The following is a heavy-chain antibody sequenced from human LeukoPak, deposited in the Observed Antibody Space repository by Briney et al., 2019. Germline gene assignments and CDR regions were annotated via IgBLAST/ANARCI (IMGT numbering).Heavy chain of an antibody. D-gene: IGHD6-13*01. CDR2: IIPIFGTA. CDR3: ARAEQQLVLGEYYFDY. Sequence: ASVKVSCKASGGTFSSYAISWVRQAPGQGLEWMGGIIPIFGTANYAQKFQGRVTITTDESTSTAYMELSSLRSEDTAVYYCARAEQQLVLGEYYFDYWGQGTLVTVSS. J-gene: IGHJ4*02. CDR1: GGTFSSYA. V-gene: IGHV1-69*05.